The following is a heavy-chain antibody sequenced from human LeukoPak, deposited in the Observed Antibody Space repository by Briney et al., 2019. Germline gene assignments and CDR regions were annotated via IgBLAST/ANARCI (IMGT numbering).Heavy chain of an antibody. J-gene: IGHJ4*02. CDR1: GGSISSYY. CDR3: ARHGAPYDSSGYYRWIYFDY. V-gene: IGHV4-4*07. CDR2: IYTSGST. D-gene: IGHD3-22*01. Sequence: SETLSLTCTVSGGSISSYYWSWIRQPAGKGLEWIGRIYTSGSTNYNPSLKSRVTMSVDTSKNQFSLKLSSVTAADTAVYYCARHGAPYDSSGYYRWIYFDYWGQGTLVTVSS.